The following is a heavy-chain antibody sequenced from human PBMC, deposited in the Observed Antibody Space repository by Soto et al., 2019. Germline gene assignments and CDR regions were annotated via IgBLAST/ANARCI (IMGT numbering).Heavy chain of an antibody. CDR3: ANSPRTYYGVDY. Sequence: GGSLRLSCAASGFTFSSYAMSWVRQAPGKGLEWVSAISGSGGSTYYADSVKGRFTISRDNSKNTLYLRMNSLRAEDTAVYYCANSPRTYYGVDYWGQGTLVTVSS. CDR1: GFTFSSYA. D-gene: IGHD3-3*01. J-gene: IGHJ4*02. V-gene: IGHV3-23*01. CDR2: ISGSGGST.